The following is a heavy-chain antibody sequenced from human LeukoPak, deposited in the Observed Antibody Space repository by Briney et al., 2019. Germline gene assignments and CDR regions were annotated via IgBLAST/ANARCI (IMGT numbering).Heavy chain of an antibody. V-gene: IGHV1-2*02. Sequence: ASVKVSCKASGYTFTSYAMHWVRQAPGQGLEWMGWINPNSGGTNYAQKFQGRVTMTRDTSISTAYMELSRLRSDDTAVYYCAIVLRWGFFDYXXXGXLVTVSS. CDR2: INPNSGGT. CDR1: GYTFTSYA. CDR3: AIVLRWGFFDY. J-gene: IGHJ4*02. D-gene: IGHD4-23*01.